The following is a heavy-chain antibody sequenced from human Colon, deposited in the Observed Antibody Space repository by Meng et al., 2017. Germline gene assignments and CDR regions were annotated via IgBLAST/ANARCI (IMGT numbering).Heavy chain of an antibody. D-gene: IGHD1-26*01. V-gene: IGHV3-11*01. Sequence: QVSLVGSVGGLVEPGGSLRLSCAASGCSLSDYYMSWIRQAPGKGLEWVSYISRDSSTIYQADSVEGRFTISRDNGKNSLYLQMNNLRAEDTAVYYCVRDQGDYSAYWGQGTLVTVSS. CDR1: GCSLSDYY. CDR3: VRDQGDYSAY. CDR2: ISRDSSTI. J-gene: IGHJ4*02.